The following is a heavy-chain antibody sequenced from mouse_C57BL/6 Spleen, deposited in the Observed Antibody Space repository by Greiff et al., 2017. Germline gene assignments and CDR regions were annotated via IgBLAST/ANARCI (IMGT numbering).Heavy chain of an antibody. CDR2: INPSTGGT. Sequence: VQLQQSGPELVKPGASVKISCKASGYSFTGYYMHWVKQSSEKSLEWIGEINPSTGGTSYNQKFKGKATLTVDKSSSTAYMQLKSLTSEDSAVYYCARWLLTKNAMDYWGQGTSVTVSS. CDR1: GYSFTGYY. D-gene: IGHD2-3*01. J-gene: IGHJ4*01. CDR3: ARWLLTKNAMDY. V-gene: IGHV1-43*01.